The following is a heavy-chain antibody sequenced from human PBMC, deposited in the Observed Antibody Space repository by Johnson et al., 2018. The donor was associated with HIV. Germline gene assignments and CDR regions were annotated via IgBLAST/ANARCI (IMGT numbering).Heavy chain of an antibody. D-gene: IGHD1-26*01. CDR2: IYSGGST. CDR3: ASPSGSSRLAFDI. CDR1: GFTVSSNY. V-gene: IGHV3-66*02. Sequence: VQLVESGGGLVQPGGSLRLSCAASGFTVSSNYMSWVRQAPGKGLEWVSVIYSGGSTYYADSVKGRFTISRDNFKNTLYLQMTSLRAEDTAVYYCASPSGSSRLAFDIWGQGTMVTVSS. J-gene: IGHJ3*02.